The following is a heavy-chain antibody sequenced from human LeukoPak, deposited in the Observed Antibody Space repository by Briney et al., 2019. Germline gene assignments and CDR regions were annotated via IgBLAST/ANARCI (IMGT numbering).Heavy chain of an antibody. CDR2: INPNSGGT. Sequence: GASVKVSCKASGYTFTGYYMHWVRQAPRQGLEWMGWINPNSGGTNYAQKFQGRVTMTRDTSISTAYMELSRLISDDTAVYYCAMVPAAMAYYYGMDVWGQGTTVTVSS. V-gene: IGHV1-2*02. D-gene: IGHD2-2*01. J-gene: IGHJ6*02. CDR3: AMVPAAMAYYYGMDV. CDR1: GYTFTGYY.